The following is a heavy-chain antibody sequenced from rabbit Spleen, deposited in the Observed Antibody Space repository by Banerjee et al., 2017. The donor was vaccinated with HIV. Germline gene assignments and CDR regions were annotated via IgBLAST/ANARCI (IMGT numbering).Heavy chain of an antibody. CDR3: ARDTGSSFSTYGMDL. Sequence: QSLEESGGDLVKPGASLTLTCTASGFSFSAVHWIYWVRQAPGKGLEWIGTIYTGSTGTIDFAFWAKGRFTISKTSSTTVTLQMTSLTAADTATYFCARDTGSSFSTYGMDLWGPGTLATVS. J-gene: IGHJ6*01. V-gene: IGHV1S40*01. CDR1: GFSFSAVHW. D-gene: IGHD8-1*01. CDR2: IYTGSTGTI.